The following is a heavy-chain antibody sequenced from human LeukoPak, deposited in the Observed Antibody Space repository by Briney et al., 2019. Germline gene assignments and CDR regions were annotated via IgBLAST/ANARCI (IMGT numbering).Heavy chain of an antibody. D-gene: IGHD6-19*01. CDR3: ARDWSEGSSGWYYYGMDV. CDR1: GFTFSNAW. V-gene: IGHV3-15*01. J-gene: IGHJ6*02. CDR2: IKSKTDGGTT. Sequence: GGSLRLSCAASGFTFSNAWMSWVRQAPGKGLEWVGRIKSKTDGGTTDYAAPVKGRFTISRDDSKNTLYLQMNSLRAEDTAVYYCARDWSEGSSGWYYYGMDVWGQGTTVTVSS.